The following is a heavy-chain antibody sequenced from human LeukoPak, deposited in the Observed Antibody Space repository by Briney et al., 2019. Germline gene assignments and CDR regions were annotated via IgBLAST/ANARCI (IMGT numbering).Heavy chain of an antibody. CDR3: ARGRSIAAAGTSDY. J-gene: IGHJ4*02. CDR1: GYSISSGYY. Sequence: PSETLSLTCAVSGYSISSGYYWGWIRHPAGKGLEWIGRIYTSGSTNYNPSLRSRVTMSVDTSKNQFSLKLTSVTAADTAVYYCARGRSIAAAGTSDYWGQGTLVTVSS. CDR2: IYTSGST. V-gene: IGHV4-4*07. D-gene: IGHD6-13*01.